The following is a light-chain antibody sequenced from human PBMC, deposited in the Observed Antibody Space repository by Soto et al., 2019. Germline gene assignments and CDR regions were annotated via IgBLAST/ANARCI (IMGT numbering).Light chain of an antibody. Sequence: EIVMTQSPANLSVSPGARATLSFRASQSVSSNLAWYQQKPGQGPRLLSYGASTRATGIPTRFSVSGYGTEFTLNISSRKSEDVAVYNGQQYNNWPPYIFGQGSKVSIK. CDR3: QQYNNWPPYI. CDR1: QSVSSN. CDR2: GAS. J-gene: IGKJ2*01. V-gene: IGKV3-15*01.